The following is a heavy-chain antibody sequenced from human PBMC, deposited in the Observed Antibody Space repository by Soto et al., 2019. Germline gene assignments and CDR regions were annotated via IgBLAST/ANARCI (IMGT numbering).Heavy chain of an antibody. CDR1: GGTFSSYT. V-gene: IGHV1-69*02. CDR2: IIPILGIA. J-gene: IGHJ6*03. CDR3: ARGVVTRDYYYYMDV. D-gene: IGHD2-21*02. Sequence: QVQLVQSGAEVKKPGSSVNVSCKASGGTFSSYTISWVRQAPGQGLEWMGRIIPILGIANYAQKFQGRVTITADKSTSTAYMELSSLRSEDTAVYYCARGVVTRDYYYYMDVWGKGTTVTVSS.